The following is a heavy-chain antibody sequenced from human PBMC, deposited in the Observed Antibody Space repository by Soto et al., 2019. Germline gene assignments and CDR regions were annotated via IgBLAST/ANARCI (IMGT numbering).Heavy chain of an antibody. J-gene: IGHJ6*02. CDR3: ARVALRPVYYYYGMDV. CDR1: GFTFSSYG. V-gene: IGHV3-33*01. Sequence: GGSLRLSCAASGFTFSSYGMHWVRQAPGKGLEWVAVISYDGSNKYHADSVKGRFTISRDNSKNTLYLQMNSLRAEDTAVYYCARVALRPVYYYYGMDVWGQGTTVTVSS. CDR2: ISYDGSNK. D-gene: IGHD4-17*01.